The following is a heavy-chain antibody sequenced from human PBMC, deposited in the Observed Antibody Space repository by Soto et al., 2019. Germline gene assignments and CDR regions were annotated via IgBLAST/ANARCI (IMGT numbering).Heavy chain of an antibody. V-gene: IGHV4-30-2*01. CDR3: ARGQRREDWFDP. CDR2: IYHSGST. D-gene: IGHD1-26*01. J-gene: IGHJ5*02. CDR1: GGSVSSSNYS. Sequence: QLQLQESGSGLVKPSQTLSLTCTVSGGSVSSSNYSWSWIRQPPGKGLEWIGYIYHSGSTYYNPSPXSXXTISIDRSKNQFSLKLSSVTAADTAVYYCARGQRREDWFDPWGQGTLVTVSS.